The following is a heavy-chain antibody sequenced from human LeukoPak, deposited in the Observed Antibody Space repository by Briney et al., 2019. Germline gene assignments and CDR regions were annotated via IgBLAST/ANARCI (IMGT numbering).Heavy chain of an antibody. CDR3: ARVAVCSGGSCYSGWFDP. J-gene: IGHJ5*02. CDR1: GYSISSGYY. CDR2: IYHSGST. V-gene: IGHV4-38-2*01. Sequence: PSGTLSLTCAVSGYSISSGYYWGWIRPPPGKGLEWIGSIYHSGSTYYNPSLKSRVTISVDTSKNQFSLKLSSVTAADTAVYYCARVAVCSGGSCYSGWFDPWGQGTLVTVSS. D-gene: IGHD2-15*01.